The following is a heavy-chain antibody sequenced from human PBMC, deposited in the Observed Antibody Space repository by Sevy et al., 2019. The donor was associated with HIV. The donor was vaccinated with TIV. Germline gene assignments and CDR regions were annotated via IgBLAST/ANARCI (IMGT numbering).Heavy chain of an antibody. CDR1: GFTFSSYA. D-gene: IGHD3-3*01. Sequence: GGSLRLSYAASGFTFSSYAMIWVRQAPGKGLEWVSAISGSGGSTYYADSVKGRFTISRDNSKNTLYLQMNSLRAEDTAVYYCAKEVTIFGVVTLDYYYYGMDVWGQGTTVTVSS. CDR3: AKEVTIFGVVTLDYYYYGMDV. CDR2: ISGSGGST. J-gene: IGHJ6*02. V-gene: IGHV3-23*01.